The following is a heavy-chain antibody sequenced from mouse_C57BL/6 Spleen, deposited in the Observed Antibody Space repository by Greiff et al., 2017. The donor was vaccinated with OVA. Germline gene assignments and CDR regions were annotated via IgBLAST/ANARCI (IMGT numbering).Heavy chain of an antibody. D-gene: IGHD2-4*01. CDR3: ARRADYDGYFDY. CDR2: IDPSDSYP. Sequence: QVQLQQPGAELVKPGASVKLSCKASGYTYTSYWMPWVKQRPGQGLEWIGEIDPSDSYPNYNQKLKGKATLTVDTSSSTAYMQLSSLTSEDSAVYYCARRADYDGYFDYWGQGTTLTVSS. CDR1: GYTYTSYW. V-gene: IGHV1-50*01. J-gene: IGHJ2*01.